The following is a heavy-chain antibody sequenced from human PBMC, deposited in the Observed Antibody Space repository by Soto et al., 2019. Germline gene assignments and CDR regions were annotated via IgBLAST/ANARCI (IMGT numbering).Heavy chain of an antibody. J-gene: IGHJ4*02. Sequence: SETLSLTCAVYGGSFSGYYWSWIRQPPGKGLEWIGEINHSGSTNYNPSLKSRVTISVDTSKNQFSLKLSSVTAADTAVYYCARRWLVRPLDYWGQGTLVTVSS. CDR3: ARRWLVRPLDY. CDR1: GGSFSGYY. CDR2: INHSGST. V-gene: IGHV4-34*01. D-gene: IGHD6-19*01.